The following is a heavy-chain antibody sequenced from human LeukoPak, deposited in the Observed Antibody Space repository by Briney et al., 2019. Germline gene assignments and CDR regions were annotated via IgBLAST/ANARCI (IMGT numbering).Heavy chain of an antibody. CDR1: GFTFSSYE. V-gene: IGHV3-48*03. Sequence: GGSLRLSCAASGFTFSSYEMNWVRQAPGKGLEWVSYISSSGSTIYYADSVKGRFTISRDNAKNSLYLQMNSLRAEDTALYYCAREGYSSGWAYFDYWGQGTLVTVSS. CDR3: AREGYSSGWAYFDY. J-gene: IGHJ4*02. CDR2: ISSSGSTI. D-gene: IGHD6-19*01.